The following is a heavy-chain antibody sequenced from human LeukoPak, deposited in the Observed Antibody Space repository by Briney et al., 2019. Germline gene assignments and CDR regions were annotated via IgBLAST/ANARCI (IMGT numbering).Heavy chain of an antibody. V-gene: IGHV4-31*03. CDR2: IYYSGST. CDR1: GGSISSGGYY. CDR3: AREPMAIAYFDY. D-gene: IGHD3-10*01. J-gene: IGHJ4*02. Sequence: PSETLSLTCTVSGGSISSGGYYWIWIRQHPGKGLEWIGHIYYSGSTYYNPSLKSRVTISVDTSKNQFSLKLSSVTAADTAVYYCAREPMAIAYFDYWGQGTLVTVSS.